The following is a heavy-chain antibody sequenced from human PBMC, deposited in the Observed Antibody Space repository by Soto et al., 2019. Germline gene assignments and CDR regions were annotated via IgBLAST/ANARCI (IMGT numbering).Heavy chain of an antibody. D-gene: IGHD3-22*01. CDR1: GGSISSSSYY. V-gene: IGHV4-39*01. CDR3: ARKRYYYDSNGYYGWFDP. CDR2: IYYNGST. J-gene: IGHJ5*02. Sequence: QLQLQESGPGLVKPSETLSLTCTVSGGSISSSSYYWAWTRRPPGKGLEWIGNIYYNGSTYYNPSPQSRVPISVDTSKNQFSLKLSSVTAADTAVYPCARKRYYYDSNGYYGWFDPWGQGTLVPVSS.